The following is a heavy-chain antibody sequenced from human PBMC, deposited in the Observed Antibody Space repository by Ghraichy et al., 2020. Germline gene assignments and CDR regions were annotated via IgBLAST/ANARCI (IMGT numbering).Heavy chain of an antibody. V-gene: IGHV4-59*01. Sequence: GSLRLSCTVSGGSISSYYWSWIRQPPGKGLEWIGYIYYSGSTNYNPSLKSRVTISVDTSKNQFSLKLSSVTAADTAVYYCARVSRDAFDIWGQGTMVTVSS. CDR1: GGSISSYY. CDR3: ARVSRDAFDI. J-gene: IGHJ3*02. CDR2: IYYSGST.